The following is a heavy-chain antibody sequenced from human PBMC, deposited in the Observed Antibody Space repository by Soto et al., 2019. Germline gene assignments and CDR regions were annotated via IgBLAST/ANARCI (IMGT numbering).Heavy chain of an antibody. CDR1: GYTFTSYA. CDR3: ARAVGCDLVRGGDCYSGGNGMDV. D-gene: IGHD2-21*02. J-gene: IGHJ6*01. Sequence: ASVKVSCKASGYTFTSYAITWVRQAPGQGLEWMGWISGYNGNTKYAQKLQGRVTITTDTSTSTAYMELRSLRSDDTAVYYCARAVGCDLVRGGDCYSGGNGMDVWGPGTTVTVSS. V-gene: IGHV1-18*04. CDR2: ISGYNGNT.